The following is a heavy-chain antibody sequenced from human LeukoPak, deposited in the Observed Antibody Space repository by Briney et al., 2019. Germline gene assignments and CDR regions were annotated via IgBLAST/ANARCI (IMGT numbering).Heavy chain of an antibody. V-gene: IGHV4-34*01. J-gene: IGHJ4*02. Sequence: SETLSLTCAVYGGSFSGYYWSWIRQPPGKGLEWIGEINHSGSTNYNPSLKSRVTISVDTSKNQFSLKLSSVTAADTAVYYCARGRGVVDYWGQGTLVTVSS. CDR1: GGSFSGYY. CDR3: ARGRGVVDY. CDR2: INHSGST. D-gene: IGHD2-15*01.